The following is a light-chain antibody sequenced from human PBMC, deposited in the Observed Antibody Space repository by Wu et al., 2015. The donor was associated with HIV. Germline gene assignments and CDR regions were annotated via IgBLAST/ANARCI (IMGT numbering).Light chain of an antibody. Sequence: PRLLMYGAIHQGRLVSSQPRFSGSGSGTEFTLTISGLQSEDFAVYYCQQYNNLVTFGGGTKVEIK. CDR3: QQYNNLVT. V-gene: IGKV3-15*01. CDR2: GAI. J-gene: IGKJ4*01.